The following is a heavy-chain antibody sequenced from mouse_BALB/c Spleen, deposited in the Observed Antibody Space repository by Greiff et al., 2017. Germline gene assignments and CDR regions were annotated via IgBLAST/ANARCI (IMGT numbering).Heavy chain of an antibody. V-gene: IGHV3-2*02. CDR3: ARGGGPWFAY. Sequence: EVQGVESGPGLVKPSQSLSLTCTVTGYSITSDYAWNWIRQFPGNKLEWMGYISYSGSTSYNPSLKSRISITRDTSKNQFFLQLNSVTTEDTATYYCARGGGPWFAYWGQGTLVTVSA. J-gene: IGHJ3*01. CDR1: GYSITSDYA. CDR2: ISYSGST.